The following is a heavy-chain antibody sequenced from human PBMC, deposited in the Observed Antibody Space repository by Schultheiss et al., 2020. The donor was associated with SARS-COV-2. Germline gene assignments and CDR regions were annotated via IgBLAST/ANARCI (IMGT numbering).Heavy chain of an antibody. CDR1: GYTFTSYA. V-gene: IGHV1-3*01. D-gene: IGHD1-1*01. Sequence: ASVKVSCKASGYTFTSYAMHWVRQAPGQRLEWMGWINAGNGNTKYSQKFQGRVTMTRNTSISTAYMELSSLRSEDTAVYYCAKFGHERGYYYYYGMDVWGQGTTVTVSS. CDR2: INAGNGNT. CDR3: AKFGHERGYYYYYGMDV. J-gene: IGHJ6*02.